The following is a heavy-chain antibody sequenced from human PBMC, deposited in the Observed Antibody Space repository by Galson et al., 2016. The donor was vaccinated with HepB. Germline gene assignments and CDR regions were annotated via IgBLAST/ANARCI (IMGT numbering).Heavy chain of an antibody. D-gene: IGHD6-19*01. Sequence: SLRLSCAASGFTFSNYAMRWVRQAPGKGLEWVSSISAGGESTYYADSVRGRFTISRDNSKNTLYLQMDSLRAEDTAVHYCAKETGIAVAGDWGQGTLVTAAS. CDR3: AKETGIAVAGD. V-gene: IGHV3-23*01. CDR1: GFTFSNYA. J-gene: IGHJ4*02. CDR2: ISAGGEST.